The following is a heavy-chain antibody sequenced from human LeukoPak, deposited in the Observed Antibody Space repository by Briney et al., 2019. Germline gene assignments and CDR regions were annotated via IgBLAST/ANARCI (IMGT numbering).Heavy chain of an antibody. V-gene: IGHV1-2*02. J-gene: IGHJ5*02. CDR3: ARDRTLKTWYLNNWWFDP. Sequence: ASVKVSCKASGYTFTGYYIHWVRQAPGQGLEWMGWINLNSGGTNYAQKFQGRVTMTRDTSISTAYMELSRLRSDDTAVYYCARDRTLKTWYLNNWWFDPWGQGTLVTVSS. D-gene: IGHD1-20*01. CDR1: GYTFTGYY. CDR2: INLNSGGT.